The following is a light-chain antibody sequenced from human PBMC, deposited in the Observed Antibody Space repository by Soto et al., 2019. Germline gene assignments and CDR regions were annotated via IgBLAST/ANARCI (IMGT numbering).Light chain of an antibody. CDR2: EGS. V-gene: IGLV2-23*01. J-gene: IGLJ2*01. Sequence: QSVLTQPASVSGSPGQSITISCTGTSSDVGSYNLVSWYQQHPGKAPKLMIYEGSRRPSGVSNRFAASKSGNTASLTISGLQAEDEADYYCCSYAGSSTYVFGGGTQLTVL. CDR3: CSYAGSSTYV. CDR1: SSDVGSYNL.